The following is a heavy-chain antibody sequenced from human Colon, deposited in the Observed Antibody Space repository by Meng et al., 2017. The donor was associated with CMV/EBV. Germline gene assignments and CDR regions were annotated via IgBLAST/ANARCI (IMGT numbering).Heavy chain of an antibody. J-gene: IGHJ4*02. CDR1: GGSISSPSCV. CDR2: IYYTGGT. V-gene: IGHV4-39*02. Sequence: LHAAGPRPSTPSEPPSPASTVSGGSISSPSCVAAWVPRPPGEGLEWICCIYYTGGTFYSPSLKSRVTISIDTSKTHFSLNLTSVTAADTAMYYCTRETGGSSLAYWGQGILVTVSS. CDR3: TRETGGSSLAY. D-gene: IGHD6-13*01.